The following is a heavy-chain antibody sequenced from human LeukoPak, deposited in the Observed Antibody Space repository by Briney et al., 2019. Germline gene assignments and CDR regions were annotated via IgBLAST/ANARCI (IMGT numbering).Heavy chain of an antibody. V-gene: IGHV1-2*02. Sequence: ASAKVSCKASGYTFTGYYMHWVRQAPGQGLEWMGWINPNSGGTNYAQKFQGRVTMTRDTSISTAYMELSRLRSDDTAVYYCARTVAPQYCTGGVCYYYYYYMDVWGKGTTVTVSS. D-gene: IGHD2-8*02. CDR2: INPNSGGT. CDR3: ARTVAPQYCTGGVCYYYYYYMDV. J-gene: IGHJ6*03. CDR1: GYTFTGYY.